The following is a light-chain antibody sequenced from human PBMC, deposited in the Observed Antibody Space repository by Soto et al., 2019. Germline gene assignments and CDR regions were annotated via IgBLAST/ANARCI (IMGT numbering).Light chain of an antibody. J-gene: IGKJ2*01. Sequence: EIVLTQSPCTLSLSPGDRATLSCRTSQSVSSSYLAWYQQKPGQAPRLLIYGASRRATGIPDRFSGSGSGTDFTLTISRLEPEYFAVYFCQQYASSSYPFGQGTKLEIK. V-gene: IGKV3-20*01. CDR1: QSVSSSY. CDR3: QQYASSSYP. CDR2: GAS.